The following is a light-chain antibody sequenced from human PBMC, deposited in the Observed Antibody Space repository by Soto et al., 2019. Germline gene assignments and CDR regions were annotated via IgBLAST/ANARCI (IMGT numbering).Light chain of an antibody. Sequence: QSVLTQPPSASGTPGQRVTISCSGSSSNIGSTSVYWYQQLPGTAPKLLIYSNNRRPSGVPDRLSGSKSGTSASLAISGLQYEDEADYYCAAWDNSLSGWVFGGGTKVTVL. J-gene: IGLJ3*02. CDR2: SNN. CDR3: AAWDNSLSGWV. CDR1: SSNIGSTS. V-gene: IGLV1-44*01.